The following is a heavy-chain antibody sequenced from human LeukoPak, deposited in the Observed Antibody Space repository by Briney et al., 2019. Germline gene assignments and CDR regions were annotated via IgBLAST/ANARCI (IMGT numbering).Heavy chain of an antibody. J-gene: IGHJ6*03. CDR2: IIPIFGTA. CDR3: ARARENNWNYDPNRKDYYYYMDV. Sequence: SVKVSCKASGGTFSSYAISWVRQAPGQGLEWMGGIIPIFGTANYAQKFQGRVTITADKSTSTAYMELSNLRSEDTAVYYCARARENNWNYDPNRKDYYYYMDVWGKGTTVTVSS. V-gene: IGHV1-69*06. D-gene: IGHD1-7*01. CDR1: GGTFSSYA.